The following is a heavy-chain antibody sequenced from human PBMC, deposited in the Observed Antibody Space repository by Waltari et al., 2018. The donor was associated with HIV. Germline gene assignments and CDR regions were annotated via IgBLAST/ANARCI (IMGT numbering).Heavy chain of an antibody. CDR1: GGSISSHY. Sequence: QVQLQESGPGLVKPSETLLLTCTVSGGSISSHYWSWIRQPPGKGLECIGYIYDSGSTNHNPSLKSRVTIAVDTSKTQVSPKLSSVTAADTAVYYCARDFPFAHYYGSGSYFGSDYWGQGTQVTVSS. J-gene: IGHJ4*02. V-gene: IGHV4-59*11. CDR2: IYDSGST. CDR3: ARDFPFAHYYGSGSYFGSDY. D-gene: IGHD3-10*01.